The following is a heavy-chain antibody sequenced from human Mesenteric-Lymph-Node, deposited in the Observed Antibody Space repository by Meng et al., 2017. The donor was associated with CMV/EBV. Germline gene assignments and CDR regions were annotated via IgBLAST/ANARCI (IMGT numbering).Heavy chain of an antibody. Sequence: GGSLRLSCAASGFTFTSYSMNWVRQAPGKGLEWVSAISGSGGSTYYADSVKGRFTISRDNSKNTLYLQMNSLRAEDTAVYYCAKDLDYGGKAYDAFDIWGQGTMVTVSS. V-gene: IGHV3-23*01. CDR3: AKDLDYGGKAYDAFDI. CDR1: GFTFTSYS. D-gene: IGHD4-23*01. J-gene: IGHJ3*02. CDR2: ISGSGGST.